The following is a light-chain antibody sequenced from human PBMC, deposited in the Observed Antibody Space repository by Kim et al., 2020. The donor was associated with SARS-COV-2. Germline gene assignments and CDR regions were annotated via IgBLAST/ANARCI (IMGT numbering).Light chain of an antibody. CDR1: QSVSSSY. CDR3: QQDYNLPWT. J-gene: IGKJ1*01. Sequence: PGERVTLSCRASQSVSSSYLTWYQQKPGQAPRLLIYGASTRATGIPARFSGSGSGTDFTLTISSLQPEDFAVYYCQQDYNLPWTFGQGTKVDIK. V-gene: IGKV3D-7*01. CDR2: GAS.